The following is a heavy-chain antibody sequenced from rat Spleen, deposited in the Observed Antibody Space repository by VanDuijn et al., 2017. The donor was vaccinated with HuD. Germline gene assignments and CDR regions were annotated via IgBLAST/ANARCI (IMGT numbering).Heavy chain of an antibody. J-gene: IGHJ4*01. CDR1: GFNFNDHW. D-gene: IGHD1-10*01. CDR2: INKDSSTI. Sequence: EVKLVESGGGLVQPGRSLKLSCAASGFNFNDHWMGWVRQAPGKGLEWIGEINKDSSTIKYSPSLKDKFTISRDNAQNTLYLQMSKLGSEDTATYYCATGGHNNDYYVMDAWGQGASVTVSS. V-gene: IGHV4-2*01. CDR3: ATGGHNNDYYVMDA.